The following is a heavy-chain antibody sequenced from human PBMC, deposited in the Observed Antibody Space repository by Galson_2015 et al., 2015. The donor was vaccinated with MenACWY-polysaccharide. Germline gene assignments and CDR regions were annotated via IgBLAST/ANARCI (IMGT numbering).Heavy chain of an antibody. CDR1: GFTFDEYA. D-gene: IGHD5-12*01. V-gene: IGHV3-9*01. J-gene: IGHJ4*01. CDR2: ISWNSDNI. Sequence: SLRLSCAASGFTFDEYAMHWVRQAPGKGLEWVSGISWNSDNIGYANSVRGRFTISRDYAKNYLDLEMNSLRVEDTVFYYCAKGAQRGYDHYFVHWGHGILVTVSS. CDR3: AKGAQRGYDHYFVH.